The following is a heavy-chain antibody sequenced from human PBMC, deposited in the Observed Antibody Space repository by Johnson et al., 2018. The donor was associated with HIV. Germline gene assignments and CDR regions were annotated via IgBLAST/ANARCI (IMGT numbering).Heavy chain of an antibody. D-gene: IGHD3-3*01. CDR1: GLIFRTYW. Sequence: VQLVESGGDSVQPGGSLRLSCGGSGLIFRTYWMSWVRQAPGKGLEWVANIKEDGSEKYYVDSVKGRFTISRDNGKNSLSLQMNSLRAEATALYYCTRGRHSCCYYTVTFDIWGQGTMLTVSS. J-gene: IGHJ3*02. CDR2: IKEDGSEK. CDR3: TRGRHSCCYYTVTFDI. V-gene: IGHV3-7*05.